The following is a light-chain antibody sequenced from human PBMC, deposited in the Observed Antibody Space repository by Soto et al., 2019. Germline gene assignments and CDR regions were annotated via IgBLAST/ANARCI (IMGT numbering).Light chain of an antibody. Sequence: EIVMTQSPATLSVSPGDRATLSCRASQTVNSNLAWYQQKPGQAPRLLIFTASTRATGIPARFSGSWSGTEFPLTISSLQSEDFSVSYCQQYNHWPPYTFGQGTNLEIK. J-gene: IGKJ2*01. CDR3: QQYNHWPPYT. CDR2: TAS. CDR1: QTVNSN. V-gene: IGKV3-15*01.